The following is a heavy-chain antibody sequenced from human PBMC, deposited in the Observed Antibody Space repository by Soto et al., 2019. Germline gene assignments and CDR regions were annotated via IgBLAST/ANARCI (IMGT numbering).Heavy chain of an antibody. CDR1: GFICSSYD. Sequence: GGSLRLSCAVSGFICSSYDMSWVRQAPGKGLAWVSTILVGGSTHYEDSVQGRFTISRDTSKNTVYLHMNSLTAGDTAVYYCAKATATGGGAFEIYGQGTMVTVS. CDR3: AKATATGGGAFEI. CDR2: ILVGGST. J-gene: IGHJ3*02. V-gene: IGHV3-23*01. D-gene: IGHD2-8*02.